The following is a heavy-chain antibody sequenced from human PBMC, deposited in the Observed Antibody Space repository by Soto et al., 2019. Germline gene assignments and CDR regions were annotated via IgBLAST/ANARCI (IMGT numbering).Heavy chain of an antibody. D-gene: IGHD2-21*01. CDR2: ISSSGHHI. CDR1: GFTFRGYS. CDR3: ARDQSQGPILPPYFDY. V-gene: IGHV3-21*01. Sequence: PGGSLRLSCAASGFTFRGYSMNWVRQAPGKGLEWVASISSSGHHIYYADPLRGRFTISRDDAKDSLFLQINSLKAGDTAVYYCARDQSQGPILPPYFDYWGQGTLVTVSS. J-gene: IGHJ4*02.